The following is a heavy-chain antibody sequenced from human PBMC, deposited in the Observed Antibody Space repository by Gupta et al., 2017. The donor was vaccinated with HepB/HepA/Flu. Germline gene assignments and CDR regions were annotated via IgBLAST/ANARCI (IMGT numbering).Heavy chain of an antibody. CDR1: GFTFSNAW. CDR2: IKSKTDGGTT. J-gene: IGHJ1*01. CDR3: TTAPPYYDFWSGPEYFQH. Sequence: EVQLVESGGGLVKPGGSLRLSCAASGFTFSNAWMSWVRQAPGQGLEWVGRIKSKTDGGTTDYAAPVKGRFTISRDDSKNTLYLQMNSLKTEDTAVYYCTTAPPYYDFWSGPEYFQHWGQGTLVTVSS. V-gene: IGHV3-15*01. D-gene: IGHD3-3*01.